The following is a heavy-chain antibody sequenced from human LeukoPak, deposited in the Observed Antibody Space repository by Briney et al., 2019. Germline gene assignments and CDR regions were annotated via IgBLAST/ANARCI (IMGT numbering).Heavy chain of an antibody. CDR2: IIPSGVST. Sequence: GGSLRLSCTAPRFTASNYVTIWVRQAPGKGLEWVSSIIPSGVSTYYADSVKGRFTISRDNSKNTLYLQMNSLRAEDTAVYYCAKVTLTDGTRDYWGQGTLVTVSS. D-gene: IGHD5-24*01. CDR3: AKVTLTDGTRDY. J-gene: IGHJ4*02. V-gene: IGHV3-23*01. CDR1: RFTASNYV.